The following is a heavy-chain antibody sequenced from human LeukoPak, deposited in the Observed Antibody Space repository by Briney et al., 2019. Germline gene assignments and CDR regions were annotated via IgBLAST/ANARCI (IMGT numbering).Heavy chain of an antibody. CDR1: LGTFSTYA. D-gene: IGHD4-23*01. CDR2: IIPILGIA. J-gene: IGHJ6*02. Sequence: SVKVSCKASLGTFSTYALSWVRQAPGQGLEWMGRIIPILGIANSAQKFQGSVTITAEKSTSTAYMELSSLMSEETAVYYCARERTTVVTWRGSYYGIDVWGQGTTVTVSS. V-gene: IGHV1-69*04. CDR3: ARERTTVVTWRGSYYGIDV.